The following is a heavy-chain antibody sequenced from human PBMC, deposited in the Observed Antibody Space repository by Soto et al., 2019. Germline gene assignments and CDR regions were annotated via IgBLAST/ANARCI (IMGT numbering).Heavy chain of an antibody. Sequence: QITLKESGPTLVKPTQTLTLTCTFSGFSLSTSGVGVGWIRQPPGKALEWLALIYWDDDKRYSPSLKSRLTITKDTSKNQVVLTMTNMDPVDTATYYCAHRLGTFGGVIVISNDAFDIWGQGTMVTVSS. CDR2: IYWDDDK. CDR3: AHRLGTFGGVIVISNDAFDI. V-gene: IGHV2-5*02. D-gene: IGHD3-16*02. CDR1: GFSLSTSGVG. J-gene: IGHJ3*02.